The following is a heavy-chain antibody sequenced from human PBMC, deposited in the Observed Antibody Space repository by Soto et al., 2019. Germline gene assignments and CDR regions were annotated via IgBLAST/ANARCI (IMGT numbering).Heavy chain of an antibody. CDR3: GRVMFSGAVISFMDV. J-gene: IGHJ6*04. D-gene: IGHD3-3*01. Sequence: QVQLVESGGGVVQPGRTLRLSCAASGFTFSNYAMHWVRQAPGKGLDWVAVISYDGSDKYYADSVRGRFTISRDNSKNTLYLQMNSLRAVDTTVYFCGRVMFSGAVISFMDVWGRGTTVTVSS. CDR2: ISYDGSDK. CDR1: GFTFSNYA. V-gene: IGHV3-30-3*01.